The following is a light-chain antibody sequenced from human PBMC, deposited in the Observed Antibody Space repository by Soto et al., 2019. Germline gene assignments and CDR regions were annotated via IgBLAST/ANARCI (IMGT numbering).Light chain of an antibody. CDR1: QSVSSN. CDR2: GAS. CDR3: QQYDNWPPIT. Sequence: EIVLTQSPATLSVSPGERVTLSCRASQSVSSNLVWYQQKPGQAPRLLIYGASIRTTGIPPRFSGSGSGTEFTLTISSLQSEDFAVYYCQQYDNWPPITFGQGTRLEIK. V-gene: IGKV3D-15*01. J-gene: IGKJ5*01.